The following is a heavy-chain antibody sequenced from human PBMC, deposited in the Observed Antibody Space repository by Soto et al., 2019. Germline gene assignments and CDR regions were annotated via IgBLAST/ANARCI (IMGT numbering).Heavy chain of an antibody. J-gene: IGHJ6*02. CDR2: IIPIFGTA. D-gene: IGHD3-9*01. CDR1: GGTFSSYA. V-gene: IGHV1-69*13. Sequence: GASVKVSCKASGGTFSSYAMSWVRQAPGQGLEWMGGIIPIFGTANYAQKFQGRVTITADESTSTAYMELSSLRSEDTAVYYCARDQGIDWYVYYYYGMDVWGQGTTVTVSS. CDR3: ARDQGIDWYVYYYYGMDV.